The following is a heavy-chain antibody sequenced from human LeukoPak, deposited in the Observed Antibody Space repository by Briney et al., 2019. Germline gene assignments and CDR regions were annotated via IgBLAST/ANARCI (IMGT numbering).Heavy chain of an antibody. CDR1: GGSISTSNYY. CDR3: ARDSSGFGGWFDP. Sequence: PSETLSLTCTVSGGSISTSNYYWGWIRQPPGKGLKGIGNIFYSGSTYYSPSLKSRVTISLDTSRNQFSLKLNSVTAADTAVYYCARDSSGFGGWFDPWGQGTLVTVSS. D-gene: IGHD3-22*01. J-gene: IGHJ5*02. V-gene: IGHV4-39*07. CDR2: IFYSGST.